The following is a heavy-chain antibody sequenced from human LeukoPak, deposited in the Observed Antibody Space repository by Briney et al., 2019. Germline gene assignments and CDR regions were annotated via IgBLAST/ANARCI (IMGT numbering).Heavy chain of an antibody. CDR2: INHSGST. Sequence: PSETLSLTCAVYGVSFSGYYWSWIRQPPGKGLEWFVEINHSGSTNYNPSLKSRVTISVDTSKNQSSLKLSSVTAEDTAVYYCARREGPLYYYDSSGYAFDYWGQGTLVTVSS. V-gene: IGHV4-34*01. D-gene: IGHD3-22*01. J-gene: IGHJ4*02. CDR1: GVSFSGYY. CDR3: ARREGPLYYYDSSGYAFDY.